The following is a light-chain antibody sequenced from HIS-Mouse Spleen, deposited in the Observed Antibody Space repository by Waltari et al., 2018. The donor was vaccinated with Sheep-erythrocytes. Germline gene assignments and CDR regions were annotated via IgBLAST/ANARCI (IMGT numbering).Light chain of an antibody. CDR1: SSDVGGYNY. CDR2: GGS. J-gene: IGLJ3*02. Sequence: QSALTQPRSVSGSPGQSVTISCTGTSSDVGGYNYVSWYQQHPGKAPKLMIYGGSKRPSGVPDRFSGSKSGNTASLTVSGLQAEDEADYYCSSYAGSNNWVFGGGTKLTVL. V-gene: IGLV2-8*01. CDR3: SSYAGSNNWV.